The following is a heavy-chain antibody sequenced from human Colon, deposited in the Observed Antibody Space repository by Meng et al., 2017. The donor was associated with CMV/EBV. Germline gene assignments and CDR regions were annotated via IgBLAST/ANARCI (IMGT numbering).Heavy chain of an antibody. J-gene: IGHJ6*02. D-gene: IGHD2-2*01. CDR2: IKEDGSEK. CDR1: GFPLSNYW. V-gene: IGHV3-7*01. Sequence: GESLKISCAASGFPLSNYWMSWVRQTPGKGLEWVANIKEDGSEKYYVDSVKGRFTISRDNAKNSLYLQMNSLRAEDTAVYYCARDANCSSTSCYVSAYYYGMDVWGQGTTVTVS. CDR3: ARDANCSSTSCYVSAYYYGMDV.